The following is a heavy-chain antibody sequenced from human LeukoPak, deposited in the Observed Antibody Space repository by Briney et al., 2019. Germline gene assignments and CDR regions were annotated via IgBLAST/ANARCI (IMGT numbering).Heavy chain of an antibody. CDR1: GFTFDDYA. CDR3: AKGVSRLGYSNFDY. D-gene: IGHD5-18*01. CDR2: ISWNSGSI. J-gene: IGHJ4*02. Sequence: GGSLRLSCAASGFTFDDYAMHWARQAPGKGLEWVSGISWNSGSIGYADSVKGRFTISRDNAKNSLYLQMNSLRAEDTALYYCAKGVSRLGYSNFDYWGQGTLVTVSS. V-gene: IGHV3-9*01.